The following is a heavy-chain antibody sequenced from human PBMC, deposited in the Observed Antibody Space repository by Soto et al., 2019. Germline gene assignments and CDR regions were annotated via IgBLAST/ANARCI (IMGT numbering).Heavy chain of an antibody. D-gene: IGHD3-16*01. V-gene: IGHV1-69*12. Sequence: QVQLVQSGAEVKKPGSSVKVSCKASGGTFSSYAISWVRQAPGQGLEWMGGIIPIFGTSNYAQKFQGRVTINADEFTSTAYMELSSLRSEDTAVYYCATPPKGGTADYYYGMDVWGQGTTVTVSS. J-gene: IGHJ6*02. CDR3: ATPPKGGTADYYYGMDV. CDR2: IIPIFGTS. CDR1: GGTFSSYA.